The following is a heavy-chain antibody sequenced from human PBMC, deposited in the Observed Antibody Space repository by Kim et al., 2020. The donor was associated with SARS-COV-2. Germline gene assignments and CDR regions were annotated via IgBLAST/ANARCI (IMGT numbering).Heavy chain of an antibody. CDR2: INAGNGNT. V-gene: IGHV1-3*01. CDR3: ARSRPGPISMIRGVIPRPFDP. D-gene: IGHD3-10*01. CDR1: GYTFTDHT. Sequence: ASVKVSCKASGYTFTDHTICWVRQAPGQRLEWMGWINAGNGNTKYSQKLQGRVTITRDTSANTAYMQLSSLRPEDTALYYCARSRPGPISMIRGVIPRPFDPWGQGTLVTVSS. J-gene: IGHJ5*02.